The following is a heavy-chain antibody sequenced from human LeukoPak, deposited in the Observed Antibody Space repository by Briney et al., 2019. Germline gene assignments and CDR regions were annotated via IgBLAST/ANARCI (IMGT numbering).Heavy chain of an antibody. V-gene: IGHV3-13*01. J-gene: IGHJ3*01. CDR2: IGTASDT. D-gene: IGHD3-10*01. CDR1: GFTFSSYD. CDR3: ARGRTVTMVRGLFVNGAFDV. Sequence: GGSLRLSCAASGFTFSSYDMHWVRQIPGKGLEWVSVIGTASDTYYADSVKGRFTLSRENAKNSFFLQMNSLRAGDTAVYFCARGRTVTMVRGLFVNGAFDVWGHGTKVIVSS.